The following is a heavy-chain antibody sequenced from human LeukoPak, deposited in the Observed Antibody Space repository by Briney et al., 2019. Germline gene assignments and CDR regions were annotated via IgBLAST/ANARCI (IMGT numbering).Heavy chain of an antibody. CDR3: ARDPQGYYYDSSGYFHGMDV. CDR1: GFTFKNYG. V-gene: IGHV3-30*03. CDR2: ITYDGSNK. Sequence: GRSLRLSCAASGFTFKNYGMHWVRQAPGKGLEWVGVITYDGSNKYYGDSVKGRFTISRDNSKNTLYLEMNSLRPEDTAVYYCARDPQGYYYDSSGYFHGMDVWGQGTTVTVSS. D-gene: IGHD3-22*01. J-gene: IGHJ6*02.